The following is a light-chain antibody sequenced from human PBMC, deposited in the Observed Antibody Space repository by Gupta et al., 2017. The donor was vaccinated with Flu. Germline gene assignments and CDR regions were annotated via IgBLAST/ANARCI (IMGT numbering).Light chain of an antibody. J-gene: IGKJ2*01. CDR3: QQRDNTFRT. V-gene: IGKV4-1*01. Sequence: DRVMTQSPTSLSVSLGERATINCQSSQSVLSISKNKNYLAWYQQKPGQPPKLLICWASTRESRVPDRFSGSGSGTYFTLTISSRQAEDVAVYYCQQRDNTFRTFGQGTKLDIK. CDR2: WAS. CDR1: QSVLSISKNKNY.